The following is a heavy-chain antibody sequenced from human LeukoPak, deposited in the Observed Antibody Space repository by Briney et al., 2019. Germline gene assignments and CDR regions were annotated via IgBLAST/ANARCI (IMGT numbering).Heavy chain of an antibody. J-gene: IGHJ3*02. D-gene: IGHD1-1*01. Sequence: GGSLRPSCAASGFTFSSYEMNWVRQAPGKGLEWVSYISSSGSTIYYADSVKGRFTISRDNAKNSLYLQMNSLRAEDTALYYCARDMEPDSFDIWGQGTMVTVSS. CDR3: ARDMEPDSFDI. CDR1: GFTFSSYE. CDR2: ISSSGSTI. V-gene: IGHV3-48*03.